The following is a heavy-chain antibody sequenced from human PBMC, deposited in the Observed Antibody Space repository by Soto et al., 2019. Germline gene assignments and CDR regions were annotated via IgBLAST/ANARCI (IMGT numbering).Heavy chain of an antibody. D-gene: IGHD6-19*01. J-gene: IGHJ4*02. CDR1: GDSVSSNSAT. CDR3: ARGVAGRFDY. V-gene: IGHV6-1*01. Sequence: PSQTLSLTCAISGDSVSSNSATWNWIRQSPSRGLEWLGRTHYRSKWSNEFALSVQSRMTINSDTSKNQFSLQLSSVTPEDTAVYFCARGVAGRFDYWGQGTLVTVSS. CDR2: THYRSKWSN.